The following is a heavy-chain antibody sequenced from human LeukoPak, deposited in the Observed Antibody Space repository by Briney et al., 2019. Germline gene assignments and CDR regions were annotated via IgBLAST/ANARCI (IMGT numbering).Heavy chain of an antibody. Sequence: GGSLRLSCAASGFTFSSYSMNWVRQAPGKGLEGVSSISSSSSYIYYADSVKGRFTISRDNAKNSLYLQMNSLRAEDTAVYYCAREDYYYYYMDVWGKGTTVTVSS. CDR1: GFTFSSYS. V-gene: IGHV3-21*01. J-gene: IGHJ6*03. CDR3: AREDYYYYYMDV. CDR2: ISSSSSYI.